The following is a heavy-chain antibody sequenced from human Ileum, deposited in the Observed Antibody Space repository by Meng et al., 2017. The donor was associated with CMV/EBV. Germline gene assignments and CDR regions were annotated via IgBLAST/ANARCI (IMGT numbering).Heavy chain of an antibody. J-gene: IGHJ4*02. CDR1: GNIFTGYY. Sequence: QLVTSGTELKNPGASGKVSCKASGNIFTGYYMHWVRQAPGQGLEWVGCINLNSGVIDFAQKFQGRITLTRDTSITTAYMELTRLIYDDTAVYYCARENWVYDYWGQGTLVTVSS. CDR3: ARENWVYDY. D-gene: IGHD7-27*01. V-gene: IGHV1-2*02. CDR2: INLNSGVI.